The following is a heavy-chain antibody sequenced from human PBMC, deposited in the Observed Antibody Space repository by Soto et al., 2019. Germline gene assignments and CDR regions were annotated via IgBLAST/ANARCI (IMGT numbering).Heavy chain of an antibody. V-gene: IGHV3-9*01. D-gene: IGHD6-19*01. CDR2: ISWNSGSI. J-gene: IGHJ6*03. CDR3: AKDAPLSGWPPIYYYCMDV. Sequence: EVQLVESGGGLVQPGRSLRLSCAASGFTFDDYAMHWVRQAPGKGLEWVSGISWNSGSIGYADSVKGRFTISRDNAKNSLYLQMNSLRAEDTALYYCAKDAPLSGWPPIYYYCMDVWGKGTTVTVSS. CDR1: GFTFDDYA.